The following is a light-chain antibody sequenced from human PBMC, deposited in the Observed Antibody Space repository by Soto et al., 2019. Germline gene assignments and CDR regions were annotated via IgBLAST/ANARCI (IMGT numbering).Light chain of an antibody. V-gene: IGKV3-11*01. CDR2: DAS. CDR1: QSVSSY. J-gene: IGKJ1*01. Sequence: EIVLTHSPATLSLSPGERATLSCRASQSVSSYLAWYQQKPGQAPRLLIYDASNRATGIPARFSGSGSGTDFTLTISRLEPEDFAVYYCQQFSSSPITFGQGTKVDI. CDR3: QQFSSSPIT.